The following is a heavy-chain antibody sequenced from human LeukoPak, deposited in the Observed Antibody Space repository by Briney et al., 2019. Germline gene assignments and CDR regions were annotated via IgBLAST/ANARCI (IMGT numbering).Heavy chain of an antibody. Sequence: SVKVSCKASGGTFSSYAISWVRQAPGQGLEWMGRIIPILGIANYAQKFQGGVTITADKSTSTAYMELSSLRSEDTAVYYCARAPPHSGYDKGDAFDIWGQGTMVTVSS. D-gene: IGHD5-12*01. CDR3: ARAPPHSGYDKGDAFDI. J-gene: IGHJ3*02. V-gene: IGHV1-69*04. CDR2: IIPILGIA. CDR1: GGTFSSYA.